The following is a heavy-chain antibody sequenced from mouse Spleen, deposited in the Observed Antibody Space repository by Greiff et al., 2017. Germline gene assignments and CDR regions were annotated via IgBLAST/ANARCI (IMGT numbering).Heavy chain of an antibody. CDR3: ARGVYYGYDGFAY. Sequence: QVQLQQSGAELARPGASVKMSCKASGYTFTSYTMHWVKQRPGQGLEWIGYINPSSGYTNYNQKFKDKATLTADKSSSTAYMQLSSLTSEDSAVYYCARGVYYGYDGFAYWGQGTLVTVSA. J-gene: IGHJ3*01. D-gene: IGHD2-2*01. CDR2: INPSSGYT. V-gene: IGHV1-4*01. CDR1: GYTFTSYT.